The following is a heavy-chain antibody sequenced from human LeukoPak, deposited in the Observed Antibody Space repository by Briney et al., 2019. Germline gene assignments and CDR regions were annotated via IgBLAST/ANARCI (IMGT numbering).Heavy chain of an antibody. CDR3: TRDYSGNDHGIDN. Sequence: GGSLRLSCEVSGFTFSRHWMSWVRQAPGKGLEWVANINPGGGEKYSVDSVKGRFTISRDNAKNSVYLQISSLRAEDTAVYYCTRDYSGNDHGIDNWGQGTLVTVSS. V-gene: IGHV3-7*03. D-gene: IGHD5-12*01. CDR2: INPGGGEK. CDR1: GFTFSRHW. J-gene: IGHJ4*02.